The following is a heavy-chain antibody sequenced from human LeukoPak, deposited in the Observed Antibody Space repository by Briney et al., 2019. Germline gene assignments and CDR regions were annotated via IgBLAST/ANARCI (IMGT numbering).Heavy chain of an antibody. CDR2: IYYSGST. CDR3: ARLNYYDSNGYYLPYYFDY. J-gene: IGHJ4*02. V-gene: IGHV4-39*01. Sequence: SETLSLTCTVSGGSISSSSYYWGWIRQPPGKGLEWIGSIYYSGSTYYNPSLKSRVTMSVDTSKNQFSLKLSSVTAADTAVYYCARLNYYDSNGYYLPYYFDYWGQGTLVTVSS. CDR1: GGSISSSSYY. D-gene: IGHD3-22*01.